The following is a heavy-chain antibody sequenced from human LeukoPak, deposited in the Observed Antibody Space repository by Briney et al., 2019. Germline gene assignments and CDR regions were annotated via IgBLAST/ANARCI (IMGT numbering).Heavy chain of an antibody. CDR1: GGTFSSYA. V-gene: IGHV1-69*04. D-gene: IGHD2-15*01. Sequence: GASVKVSCKASGGTFSSYAISWVRQAPGQGLEWMGRIIPILGIANYAQKFQGRVTITADKSTSTAYMELSSLRSEDTAVYYCAKEYCSGGSCYSGYGMDVWGQGTTVTVSS. J-gene: IGHJ6*02. CDR3: AKEYCSGGSCYSGYGMDV. CDR2: IIPILGIA.